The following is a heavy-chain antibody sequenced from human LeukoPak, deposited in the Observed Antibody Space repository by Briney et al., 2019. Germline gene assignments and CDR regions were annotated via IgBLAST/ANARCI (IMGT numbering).Heavy chain of an antibody. Sequence: GGSLILCCVATGFNLRKHWMSWVRQSVEKGLECLAKIREDGNEMHYVDSVKGRFTISRDNARNSLYLQTNNLRVEDTAIYYCARDYRGGWNDYWGQGTLVTVSS. CDR1: GFNLRKHW. D-gene: IGHD1-26*01. CDR2: IREDGNEM. CDR3: ARDYRGGWNDY. J-gene: IGHJ4*02. V-gene: IGHV3-7*01.